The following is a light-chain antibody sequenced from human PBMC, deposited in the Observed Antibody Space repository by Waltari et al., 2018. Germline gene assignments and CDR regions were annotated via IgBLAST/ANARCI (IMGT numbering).Light chain of an antibody. V-gene: IGKV3-11*01. J-gene: IGKJ5*01. CDR3: HQRSARYT. CDR2: DAS. CDR1: QNVATH. Sequence: DIVLTQSPATLSLSPGKRATLSCRASQNVATHLAWYQQKPGQAPRLLIYDASTRATGIPARFSGSGSGTDFSLTISTLEPEDFAIYYCHQRSARYTFGQGTRLEIK.